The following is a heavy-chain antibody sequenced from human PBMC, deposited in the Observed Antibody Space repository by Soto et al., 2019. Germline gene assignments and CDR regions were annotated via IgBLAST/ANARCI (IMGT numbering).Heavy chain of an antibody. CDR2: IYPDNSDT. CDR1: GYDFATSW. D-gene: IGHD2-21*02. V-gene: IGHV5-51*01. J-gene: IGHJ3*01. CDR3: AREGTALSAFDL. Sequence: GESLKISCKGSGYDFATSWIGWVRQTPGKGLEWMAIIYPDNSDTRYSPSFQGQVTISADKSITTAYLRWSSLKASDTAMYYCAREGTALSAFDLWGQGTMVTVSS.